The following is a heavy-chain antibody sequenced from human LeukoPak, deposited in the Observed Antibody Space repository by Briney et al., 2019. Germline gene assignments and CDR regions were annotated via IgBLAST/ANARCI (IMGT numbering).Heavy chain of an antibody. Sequence: SETLSLTCTVSGGSISSYYWSWIRQPAGKGLEWIGRIYTSGSTNYNPSLKSRVTISVDTSKNQFSLKLSAVTAADTAVYYCASSNYYGSGSPRYYYYYMDVWGKGTTVTVSS. CDR2: IYTSGST. J-gene: IGHJ6*03. D-gene: IGHD3-10*01. CDR3: ASSNYYGSGSPRYYYYYMDV. CDR1: GGSISSYY. V-gene: IGHV4-4*07.